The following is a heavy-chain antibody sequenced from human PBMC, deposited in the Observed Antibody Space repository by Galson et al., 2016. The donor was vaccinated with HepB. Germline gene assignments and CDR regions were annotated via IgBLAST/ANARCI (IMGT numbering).Heavy chain of an antibody. D-gene: IGHD1-1*01. J-gene: IGHJ6*02. Sequence: CAISGDSVSSNSATWNWIRLSPSRGLEWLGRTYYRSRWYSDYALSVKSRITINADTSKSQFSLRLYSVTPEDTAVYYCARRTGNGFDVWGQGTTVTVSS. V-gene: IGHV6-1*01. CDR1: GDSVSSNSAT. CDR3: ARRTGNGFDV. CDR2: TYYRSRWYS.